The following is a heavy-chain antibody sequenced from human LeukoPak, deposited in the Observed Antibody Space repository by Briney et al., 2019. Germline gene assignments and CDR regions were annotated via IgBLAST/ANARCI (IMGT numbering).Heavy chain of an antibody. CDR1: GGSISSSSYY. D-gene: IGHD2-15*01. V-gene: IGHV4-39*07. CDR2: IYYSGST. J-gene: IGHJ5*02. CDR3: ARVDKHCSGEICYSGWFDP. Sequence: PSETLSLTCTVSGGSISSSSYYWGWIRQPPGKGLEWIGSIYYSGSTYYNPSLKSRVTISVDTSKNQFSLKLSSVTAADTAVYFCARVDKHCSGEICYSGWFDPWGQGTLVTVSS.